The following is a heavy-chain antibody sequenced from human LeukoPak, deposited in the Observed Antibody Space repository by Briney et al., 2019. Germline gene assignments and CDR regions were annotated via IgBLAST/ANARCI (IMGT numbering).Heavy chain of an antibody. J-gene: IGHJ4*02. V-gene: IGHV3-23*01. D-gene: IGHD3-9*01. CDR2: ISAGGGSA. CDR3: AKLPPYDILTGYYSGYYFHY. CDR1: GFTFSNYA. Sequence: GSLRLSCAASGFTFSNYAMSWVRQAPGKGLEWVSVISAGGGSAYYADSVKGRFTISRDNSKSTLYLQMNSLRAEDTAVYYCAKLPPYDILTGYYSGYYFHYWGQGTLVTVSS.